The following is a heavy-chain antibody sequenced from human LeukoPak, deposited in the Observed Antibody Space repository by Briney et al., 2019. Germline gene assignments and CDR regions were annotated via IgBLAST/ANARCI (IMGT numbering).Heavy chain of an antibody. D-gene: IGHD1-14*01. CDR1: GFTFRSYS. CDR3: AALGGTGTGIDAFDI. J-gene: IGHJ3*02. V-gene: IGHV3-21*01. CDR2: ISSSSSYI. Sequence: GGSLRLSCAASGFTFRSYSMNWVRQAPGKGLEWVSSISSSSSYIYYADSVKGRFTISRDNAKNSLYLQMNSLRAEDTAVYYCAALGGTGTGIDAFDIWGQGTMVTVSS.